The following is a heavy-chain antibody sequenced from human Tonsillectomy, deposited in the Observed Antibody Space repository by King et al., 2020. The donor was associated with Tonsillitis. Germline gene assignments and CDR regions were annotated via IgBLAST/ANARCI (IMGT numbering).Heavy chain of an antibody. CDR2: IISTSSYI. Sequence: VQLVESGGDLVKPGGSLRLSCAASGFTFSTYSMNWVRQAPGKGLEWVSSIISTSSYIYYADSLKGRFTISRDNAKNSLFLQMNSLRAEDTAVYYCARYLSGDSSGYDAFDIWGQGTMVTVSS. J-gene: IGHJ3*02. CDR1: GFTFSTYS. CDR3: ARYLSGDSSGYDAFDI. V-gene: IGHV3-21*01. D-gene: IGHD3-22*01.